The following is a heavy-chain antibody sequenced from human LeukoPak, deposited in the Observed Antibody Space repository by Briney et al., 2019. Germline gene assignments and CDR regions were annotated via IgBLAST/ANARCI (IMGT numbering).Heavy chain of an antibody. V-gene: IGHV4-30-2*01. CDR2: IYHSGST. Sequence: SETLSLTCAVSGGSISSGGYSWSWIRQPPGKGLEWIGYIYHSGSTYYNPSLKSRVTISVDRSKNQFSLKLSSVTAADTAAYYCARGRRSYYYGMDVWGQGTTVTVSS. CDR3: ARGRRSYYYGMDV. J-gene: IGHJ6*02. CDR1: GGSISSGGYS.